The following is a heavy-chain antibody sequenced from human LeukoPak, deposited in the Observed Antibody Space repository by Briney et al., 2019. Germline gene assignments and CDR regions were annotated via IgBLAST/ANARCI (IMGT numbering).Heavy chain of an antibody. CDR1: GGTFSSYA. J-gene: IGHJ4*02. CDR2: IIPILGIA. D-gene: IGHD5-18*01. V-gene: IGHV1-69*04. CDR3: ARSNTAMVTFPFDY. Sequence: ASVKVSCKASGGTFSSYAISLVRQAPGQGLEWMGRIIPILGIANYAQKFQGRVTITADKSTSTAYMELSSLRSEDTAVYYCARSNTAMVTFPFDYWGQGTLVTVSS.